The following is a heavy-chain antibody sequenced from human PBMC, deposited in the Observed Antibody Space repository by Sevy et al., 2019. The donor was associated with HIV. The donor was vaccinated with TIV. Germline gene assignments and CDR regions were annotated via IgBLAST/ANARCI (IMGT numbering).Heavy chain of an antibody. CDR2: ISGSGGST. CDR1: GFTFSSYA. J-gene: IGHJ4*02. V-gene: IGHV3-23*01. Sequence: GGSLRLSCAASGFTFSSYAMSWVRQAPGKGLEWVSAISGSGGSTYYADSVKGRFTSSRVNSKNSLYLLMNSLRAEDTAVYYWAKDLDRIAAAGLDYWGQGTLVTVSS. CDR3: AKDLDRIAAAGLDY. D-gene: IGHD6-13*01.